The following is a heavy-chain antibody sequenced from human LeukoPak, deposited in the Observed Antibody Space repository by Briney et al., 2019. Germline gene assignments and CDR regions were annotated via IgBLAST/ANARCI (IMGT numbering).Heavy chain of an antibody. CDR1: GFTFSSYG. D-gene: IGHD4-17*01. Sequence: PGGSLRLSCAASGFTFSSYGMHWVRQAPGKGLEWVAVIWYDGSNKYYADSVKGRFTISRDNSKNTLYLQMNSLRAEDTAVYYCAKDRDDYGDYIFDYWGQETLVTVSS. CDR2: IWYDGSNK. J-gene: IGHJ4*02. V-gene: IGHV3-33*06. CDR3: AKDRDDYGDYIFDY.